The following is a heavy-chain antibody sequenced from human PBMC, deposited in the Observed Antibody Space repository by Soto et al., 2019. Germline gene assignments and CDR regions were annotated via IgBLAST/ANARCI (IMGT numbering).Heavy chain of an antibody. V-gene: IGHV3-74*01. J-gene: IGHJ3*02. CDR1: GFTFSSYW. Sequence: EVQLVESGGGLVQPGGSLRLSCAASGFTFSSYWMHWVRQAPGKGLVWVSRINSDGSSTSYADSVKGRFTISRDNAKNTLYLQMNSLRAEDTAVYYCARVPDLLECPLRGAFDIWGQGTMVTVSS. D-gene: IGHD3-3*01. CDR2: INSDGSST. CDR3: ARVPDLLECPLRGAFDI.